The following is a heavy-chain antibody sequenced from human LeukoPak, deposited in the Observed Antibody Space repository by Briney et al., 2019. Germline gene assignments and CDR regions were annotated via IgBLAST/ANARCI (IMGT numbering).Heavy chain of an antibody. J-gene: IGHJ4*02. Sequence: PSETLSLTCTVSGGSISSYYWSWIRQPAGKGLEWIGRIYTSGSTNYNPSLKSRVTMSVDTSKNQFSLKLSSVTAADTAVYYCARSPYFDWLYYFDYWGQGTLVTVSS. CDR3: ARSPYFDWLYYFDY. CDR1: GGSISSYY. V-gene: IGHV4-4*07. CDR2: IYTSGST. D-gene: IGHD3-9*01.